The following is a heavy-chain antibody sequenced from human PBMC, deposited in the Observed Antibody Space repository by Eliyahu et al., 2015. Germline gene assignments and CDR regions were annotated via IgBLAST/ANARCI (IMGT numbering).Heavy chain of an antibody. D-gene: IGHD5-18*01. CDR2: IWYDGSNK. J-gene: IGHJ4*02. CDR3: ARAGYSYGYFDY. V-gene: IGHV3-33*01. CDR1: GFTFSSYG. Sequence: SCAASGFTFSSYGMHWVRQAPGKGLEWVAVIWYDGSNKYYADSVKGRFTISRDNSKNTLYLQMNSLRAEDTAVYYCARAGYSYGYFDYWGQGTLVTVSS.